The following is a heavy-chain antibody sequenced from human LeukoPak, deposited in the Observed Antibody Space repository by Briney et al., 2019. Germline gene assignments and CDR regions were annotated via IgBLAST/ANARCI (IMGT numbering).Heavy chain of an antibody. J-gene: IGHJ4*02. CDR1: GGAISSSSYY. CDR2: IYYSGST. CDR3: ARVPSVWDIVVVPAAATFDY. D-gene: IGHD2-2*01. Sequence: PSDILCLTCRASGGAISSSSYYWGWIRQPPGKGLEWIGSIYYSGSTYYNPSLKSRVTISVDTSKNQFSLKLSSVTAADTAVYYCARVPSVWDIVVVPAAATFDYWGQGTLVTVSS. V-gene: IGHV4-39*07.